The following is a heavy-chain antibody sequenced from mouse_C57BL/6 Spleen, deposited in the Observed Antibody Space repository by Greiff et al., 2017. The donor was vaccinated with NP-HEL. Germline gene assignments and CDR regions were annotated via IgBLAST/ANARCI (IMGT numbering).Heavy chain of an antibody. CDR3: ARKSGSYGSSRYWYFDV. CDR2: IWTGGGT. CDR1: GFSLTSYA. V-gene: IGHV2-9-1*01. J-gene: IGHJ1*03. D-gene: IGHD1-1*01. Sequence: VQLQQSGPGLVAPSQSLSITCTVSGFSLTSYAISWVRQPPGKGLEWLGVIWTGGGTNYNSALKSRPSTSKDNSKSQVFLKLNSLQTDDTARYYCARKSGSYGSSRYWYFDVWGTGTTVTVSS.